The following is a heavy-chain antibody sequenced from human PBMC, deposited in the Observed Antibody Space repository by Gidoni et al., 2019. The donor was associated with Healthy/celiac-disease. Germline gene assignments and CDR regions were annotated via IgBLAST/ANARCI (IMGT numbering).Heavy chain of an antibody. D-gene: IGHD3-10*01. V-gene: IGHV4-31*03. CDR2: IYYSGST. J-gene: IGHJ2*01. CDR3: ARGPYGSGNWYFDL. Sequence: QVQLQESGPGLVKPSQTLSLTCPVSGGSISSGGYYWSWIRQHPGKGLEWIGYIYYSGSTYYNPSLKSRVTISVDTSKNQFSLKLSSVTAADTAVYYCARGPYGSGNWYFDLWGRGTLVTVSS. CDR1: GGSISSGGYY.